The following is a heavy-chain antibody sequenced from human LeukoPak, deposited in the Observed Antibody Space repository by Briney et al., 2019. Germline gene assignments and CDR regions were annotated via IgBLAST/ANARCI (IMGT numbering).Heavy chain of an antibody. Sequence: GGSLRLSCAASGFTFSSYAMSWVRQAPGKGLEWVSAISGSGGSTYYADSVKGRFTISRDNAKNSLFLQMNSLRAEDMALYYCAKSAGWEDYYFDYWGQGTLVTVSS. D-gene: IGHD6-19*01. CDR3: AKSAGWEDYYFDY. CDR2: ISGSGGST. CDR1: GFTFSSYA. V-gene: IGHV3-23*01. J-gene: IGHJ4*02.